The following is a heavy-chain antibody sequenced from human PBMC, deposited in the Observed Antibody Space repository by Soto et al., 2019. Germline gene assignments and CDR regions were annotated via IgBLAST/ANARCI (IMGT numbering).Heavy chain of an antibody. J-gene: IGHJ5*02. CDR2: IYPGDSDT. D-gene: IGHD2-21*02. CDR3: ARGPPGAYCGGDCHLGDWFDP. V-gene: IGHV5-51*01. CDR1: GYSFTSYW. Sequence: GESLKISCKGSGYSFTSYWIGWVRQMPGKGLEWMGIIYPGDSDTRYSPSFQGQVTISADKSISTAYLQWSSLKASDTAMYYCARGPPGAYCGGDCHLGDWFDPWGQGTLVTVSS.